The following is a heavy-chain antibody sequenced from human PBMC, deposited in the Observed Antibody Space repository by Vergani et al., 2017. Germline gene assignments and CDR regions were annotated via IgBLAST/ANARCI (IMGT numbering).Heavy chain of an antibody. CDR3: AGDRGSSWYLYNYYYYGMDV. D-gene: IGHD6-13*01. Sequence: QVQLVQSGAEVKKPGASVKVSCKASGYTFTSYAMHWVRQAPGQRLEWMGWINAGNGNTKYSQKFQGRVTITRDTSASTAYMELRSLRSDDTAVYYCAGDRGSSWYLYNYYYYGMDVWGQGTTVTVSS. J-gene: IGHJ6*02. V-gene: IGHV1-3*01. CDR1: GYTFTSYA. CDR2: INAGNGNT.